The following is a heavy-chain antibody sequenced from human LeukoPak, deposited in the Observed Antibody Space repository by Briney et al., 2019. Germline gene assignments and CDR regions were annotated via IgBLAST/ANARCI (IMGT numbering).Heavy chain of an antibody. CDR3: AKWIPSNNSLDH. CDR1: GGSISSSSYY. CDR2: IYYSGST. D-gene: IGHD2-2*01. Sequence: SETLSLTCTVSGGSISSSSYYWGWIRQPPGKGLEWIGSIYYSGSTYYNPSLKSRVTISVDTSKNQFSLKLSSVTAAGTAVYYCAKWIPSNNSLDHWGQGTLVTVSS. V-gene: IGHV4-39*01. J-gene: IGHJ5*02.